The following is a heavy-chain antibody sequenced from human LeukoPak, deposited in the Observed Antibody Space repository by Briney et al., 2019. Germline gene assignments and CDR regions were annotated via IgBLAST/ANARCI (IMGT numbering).Heavy chain of an antibody. CDR3: ARVNSLDYFDY. Sequence: GRSLRLSCAASGFTFSSYAMHWVRQAPGKGLEWVAVISYDGSNKYYADSVKGRFTISRDNSKNTLYLQMNSLRAEDTAVYYCARVNSLDYFDYWGQGTLVTVSS. CDR1: GFTFSSYA. J-gene: IGHJ4*02. D-gene: IGHD4-23*01. CDR2: ISYDGSNK. V-gene: IGHV3-30-3*01.